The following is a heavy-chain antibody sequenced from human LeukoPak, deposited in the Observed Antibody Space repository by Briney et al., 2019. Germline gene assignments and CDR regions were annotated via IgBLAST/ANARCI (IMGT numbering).Heavy chain of an antibody. CDR1: ALIFNNAW. CDR2: IKSKIDGGTP. D-gene: IGHD3-22*01. Sequence: GGSLRLSCEVSALIFNNAWMAWVRQAPGKGPEWVGRIKSKIDGGTPEYAAPVKGRFIMSRDDSKSTLYLQMNSLRSEDTAVYYCTTDQGWGYYNSLDIWGHGTMVTVSS. V-gene: IGHV3-15*01. CDR3: TTDQGWGYYNSLDI. J-gene: IGHJ3*02.